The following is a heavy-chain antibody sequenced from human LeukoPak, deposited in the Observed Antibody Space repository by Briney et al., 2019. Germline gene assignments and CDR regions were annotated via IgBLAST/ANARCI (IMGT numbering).Heavy chain of an antibody. J-gene: IGHJ4*02. CDR2: INSDGSST. D-gene: IGHD2-8*01. CDR3: ATSRTFDY. CDR1: GFTFSSYW. V-gene: IGHV3-74*01. Sequence: GGSLRLSCAASGFTFSSYWMHWVRQAPGKGLVWVSHINSDGSSTNYADSVKGRFTISRDNAKNTVYLQMNSLRAEDTAVYNCATSRTFDYWGQGTLVTVSS.